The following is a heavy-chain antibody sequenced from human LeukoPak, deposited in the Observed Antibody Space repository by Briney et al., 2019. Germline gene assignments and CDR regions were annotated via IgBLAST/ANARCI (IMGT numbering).Heavy chain of an antibody. J-gene: IGHJ3*01. V-gene: IGHV4-4*08. D-gene: IGHD4-17*01. CDR3: TSGEYTQGSDV. CDR2: VDTSGST. Sequence: SETLSLTCTVSGGSISSYYWSWIRQPPGKGLEWIGRVDTSGSTKYNPSLTSRVTISFDTSKNQSSLRLTSVTAADTAVYYCTSGEYTQGSDVWGQGTMVTVTP. CDR1: GGSISSYY.